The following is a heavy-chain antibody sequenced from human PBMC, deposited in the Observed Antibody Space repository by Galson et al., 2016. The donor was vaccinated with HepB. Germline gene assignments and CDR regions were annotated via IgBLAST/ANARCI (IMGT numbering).Heavy chain of an antibody. CDR2: DSMDGRRK. CDR3: ARDSGYCNNFDCKGDAFDM. V-gene: IGHV3-30*03. J-gene: IGHJ3*02. Sequence: SLRLSCAASGFTFGNYGMHWVRQAPAKGLEWVAADSMDGRRKFYADSVKGRFTISRDNAKNSLFLQMNSLRAEDTAVYYCARDSGYCNNFDCKGDAFDMWGQGTMVTVSS. D-gene: IGHD2-8*01. CDR1: GFTFGNYG.